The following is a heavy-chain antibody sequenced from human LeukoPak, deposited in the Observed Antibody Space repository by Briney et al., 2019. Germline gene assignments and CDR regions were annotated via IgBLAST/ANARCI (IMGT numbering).Heavy chain of an antibody. CDR3: ARLQYCSGTSCYWFDP. CDR2: IYHTGST. Sequence: SQTLSLTCDVSGGSISSGLYSWSWIRQPLGKGLEWIGYIYHTGSTHYNPSLKSRVTISVDTSKNQFSLRLSSVTAADTAVYYCARLQYCSGTSCYWFDPWGQGTLVTVSS. V-gene: IGHV4-30-2*01. CDR1: GGSISSGLYS. D-gene: IGHD2-2*01. J-gene: IGHJ5*02.